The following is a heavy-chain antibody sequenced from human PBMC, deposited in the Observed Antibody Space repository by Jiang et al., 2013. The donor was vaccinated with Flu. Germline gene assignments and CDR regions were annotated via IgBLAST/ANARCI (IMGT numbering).Heavy chain of an antibody. CDR1: GGSISSYY. V-gene: IGHV4-59*01. CDR2: IYYTGTT. D-gene: IGHD2-21*01. J-gene: IGHJ6*02. CDR3: ARDRSNIPAVMDV. Sequence: SLTCTVSGGSISSYYWSWIRQPPGKGLEWIGYIYYTGTTNYNPSLKSRVTISGNVSKNQFSLHLTSVTAADTAVYYCARDRSNIPAVMDVWGQGTTVT.